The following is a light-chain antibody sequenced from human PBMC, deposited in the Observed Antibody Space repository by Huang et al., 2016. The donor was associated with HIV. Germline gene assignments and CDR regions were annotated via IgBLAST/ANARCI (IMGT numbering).Light chain of an antibody. V-gene: IGKV1-13*02. CDR3: QQVDSYPRT. CDR2: AAS. J-gene: IGKJ1*01. Sequence: AIQLTQSPSSLSASVGDRVTITCRASRVIKTYLAWFHQRPGKAPKFLIFAASCLESGVRSRFSGSGSGTDFTLTINGLQPEDFGTYYCQQVDSYPRTFGQGTKVDVK. CDR1: RVIKTY.